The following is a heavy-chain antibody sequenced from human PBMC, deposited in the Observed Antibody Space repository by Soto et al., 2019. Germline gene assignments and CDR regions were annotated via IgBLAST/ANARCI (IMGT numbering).Heavy chain of an antibody. CDR1: GYTFTSDY. Sequence: ASVKVSCKASGYTFTSDYMHWVRQAPGQGLEWMGIINAGNGNTKYSQKFQGRVTITRDTSASTAYMELSSLRSEDTAVYYCARGGLALMDVWGQGTTVTVSS. J-gene: IGHJ6*02. CDR2: INAGNGNT. V-gene: IGHV1-3*01. D-gene: IGHD3-16*01. CDR3: ARGGLALMDV.